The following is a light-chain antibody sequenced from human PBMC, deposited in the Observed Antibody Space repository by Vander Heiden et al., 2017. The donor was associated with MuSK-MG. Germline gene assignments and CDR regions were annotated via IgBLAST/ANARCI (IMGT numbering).Light chain of an antibody. CDR3: QQYSYDTPST. J-gene: IGKJ2*01. CDR2: GAS. Sequence: DIQMTQSPSTLSASVGDRVTITCRASHPIGTWLAWYQQKPGKAPRLIIYGASSLESGVPSTFSGRGSGTEFTLTISSLQPDDFATYYCQQYSYDTPSTFGQGTKLEIK. V-gene: IGKV1-5*01. CDR1: HPIGTW.